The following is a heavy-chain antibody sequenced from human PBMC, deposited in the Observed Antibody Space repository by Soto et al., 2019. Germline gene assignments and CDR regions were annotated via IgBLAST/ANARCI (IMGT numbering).Heavy chain of an antibody. V-gene: IGHV1-18*01. Sequence: GASVKVSCKASGYTFTSYGISWVRQAPGQGLEWMGWISAYNGNTNYAQKLQGRVTMTTDTSTSTAYMELRSLRSDDTAVYYCARGKREERGYSYGWDYYYYGMDVWGQGTTVTVSS. J-gene: IGHJ6*02. CDR1: GYTFTSYG. CDR2: ISAYNGNT. D-gene: IGHD5-18*01. CDR3: ARGKREERGYSYGWDYYYYGMDV.